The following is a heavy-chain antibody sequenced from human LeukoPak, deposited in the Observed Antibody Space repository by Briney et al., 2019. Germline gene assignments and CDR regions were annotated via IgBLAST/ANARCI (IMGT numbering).Heavy chain of an antibody. Sequence: PGGSLRLSCAASGFTFSSYAMHWVRQAPGKGLEWVAVISYDGSNKYYADSVKGRFTISRDNSKNTLYLQMNSLRAEDTAVYYCARGSRYDSSGYDAFDIWGQGTMVTVSS. J-gene: IGHJ3*02. CDR2: ISYDGSNK. V-gene: IGHV3-30*01. CDR3: ARGSRYDSSGYDAFDI. D-gene: IGHD3-22*01. CDR1: GFTFSSYA.